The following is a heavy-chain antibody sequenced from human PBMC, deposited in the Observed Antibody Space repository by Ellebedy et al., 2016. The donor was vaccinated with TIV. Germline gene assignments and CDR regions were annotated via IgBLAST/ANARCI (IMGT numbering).Heavy chain of an antibody. CDR3: VRLKKGGILDPYSYYMDV. CDR1: GGSISGYY. D-gene: IGHD3/OR15-3a*01. J-gene: IGHJ6*03. V-gene: IGHV4-4*07. Sequence: SETLSLTXTVSGGSISGYYWTWIRQPAGKGLEWIGRIYTSGTTNYNPSLKSRVTMSVDTSKNQFSLRLSSVTAADTATYYCVRLKKGGILDPYSYYMDVWGKGTTVTVSS. CDR2: IYTSGTT.